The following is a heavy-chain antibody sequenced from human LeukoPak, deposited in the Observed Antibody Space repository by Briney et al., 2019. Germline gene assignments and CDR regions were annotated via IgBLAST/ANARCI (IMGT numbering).Heavy chain of an antibody. CDR3: VRGQTIDY. CDR1: GFTFSDYW. D-gene: IGHD3-10*01. J-gene: IGHJ4*02. V-gene: IGHV3-74*03. CDR2: IKSDGTGI. Sequence: PGGSLRLSCTASGFTFSDYWMYWVRQASGKGLVWVSRIKSDGTGILYEDFAEGRFTISRDNAKNALYLQMTSLREEDTAVYYCVRGQTIDYWGQGILVTVSS.